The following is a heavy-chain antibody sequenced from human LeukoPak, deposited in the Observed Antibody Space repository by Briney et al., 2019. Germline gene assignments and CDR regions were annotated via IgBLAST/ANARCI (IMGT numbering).Heavy chain of an antibody. CDR1: GFTFSSYS. J-gene: IGHJ4*02. Sequence: GSSLRLSCAASGFTFSSYSMNWVRQAPGKGLEWVSSIGSSSSYIYYADSVKGRFTISRDNAKNSLSLQMNSLRAEDTAVYYCARDHSSGWYSDYFDYWGQGTLVTVSS. CDR3: ARDHSSGWYSDYFDY. CDR2: IGSSSSYI. D-gene: IGHD6-19*01. V-gene: IGHV3-21*01.